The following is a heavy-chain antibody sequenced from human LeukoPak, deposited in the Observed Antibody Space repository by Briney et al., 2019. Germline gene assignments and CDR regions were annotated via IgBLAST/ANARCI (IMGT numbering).Heavy chain of an antibody. V-gene: IGHV4-39*01. CDR3: ARQKVGATYFDY. CDR1: GGSISSSSYY. J-gene: IGHJ4*02. CDR2: IYYSGST. D-gene: IGHD1-26*01. Sequence: SETLSLTCTVSGGSISSSSYYWGWIRQPPGKGLEWIGSIYYSGSTYYNPSLKSRVTISVDTSKNQFSLKLSSVTAADTAVYYCARQKVGATYFDYWGQGTLVTVSS.